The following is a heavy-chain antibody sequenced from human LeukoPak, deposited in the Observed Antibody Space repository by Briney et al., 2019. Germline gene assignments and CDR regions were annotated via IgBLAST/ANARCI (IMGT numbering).Heavy chain of an antibody. J-gene: IGHJ6*03. D-gene: IGHD6-13*01. Sequence: SETLSLTCTVSGYSISSGSYWGWIRQPPGKGLEWIANIYHSGSTYYNPSLKSRVTISVDTSKNQFSLKLSSVTAADTAVYYCARDVWGVAAAGKGARYYYYYYMDVWGKGTTVTISS. CDR2: IYHSGST. V-gene: IGHV4-38-2*02. CDR1: GYSISSGSY. CDR3: ARDVWGVAAAGKGARYYYYYYMDV.